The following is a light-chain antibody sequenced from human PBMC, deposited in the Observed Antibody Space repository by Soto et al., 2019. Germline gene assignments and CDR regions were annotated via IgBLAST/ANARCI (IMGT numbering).Light chain of an antibody. CDR1: QGISSW. Sequence: DIQLTQSPPSLPVSVGDRVTITCRASQGISSWLAWYQQKPGKAPKLLIYDASSLESGVPSRFSGSGSGTEFTLNISSLQPDDFATYYCQQYNSYWTFGQGTKVDI. CDR3: QQYNSYWT. V-gene: IGKV1-5*01. J-gene: IGKJ1*01. CDR2: DAS.